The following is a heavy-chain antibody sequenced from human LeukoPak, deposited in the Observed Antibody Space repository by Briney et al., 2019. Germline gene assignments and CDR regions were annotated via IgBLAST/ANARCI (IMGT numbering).Heavy chain of an antibody. CDR2: INHSGST. Sequence: SETLSLTCAVSGGSFSGYYWSWIRQPPGKGLEWIGEINHSGSTNYNPSLKSRVTISVDTSKNQFSLKLSSVTAADTAVYYCARGPSLYSYGYFDYWGQGTLVTVSS. CDR3: ARGPSLYSYGYFDY. V-gene: IGHV4-34*01. J-gene: IGHJ4*02. CDR1: GGSFSGYY. D-gene: IGHD5-18*01.